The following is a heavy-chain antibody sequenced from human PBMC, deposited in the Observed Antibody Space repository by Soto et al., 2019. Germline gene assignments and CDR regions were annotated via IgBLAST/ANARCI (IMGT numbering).Heavy chain of an antibody. Sequence: QVQLVQSGAEVKKPGSSVKVSCKASGDAFTNYIFDWVRQAPGQGLEWMGGIIPMFGTPKYAQTFQERVTISAAVSTGTAYLELTSLRFDDTAVYYCARGRDQPPVGLYFDSWGEGTRVTVSS. J-gene: IGHJ4*02. V-gene: IGHV1-69*01. CDR2: IIPMFGTP. CDR3: ARGRDQPPVGLYFDS. D-gene: IGHD1-26*01. CDR1: GDAFTNYI.